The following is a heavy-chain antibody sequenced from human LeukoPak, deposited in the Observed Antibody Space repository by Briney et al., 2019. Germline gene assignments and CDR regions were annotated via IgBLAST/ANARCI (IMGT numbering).Heavy chain of an antibody. V-gene: IGHV4-34*01. CDR2: INHSGST. CDR3: ARGRDVDIVATITGNFDY. J-gene: IGHJ4*02. CDR1: GGSISSYY. D-gene: IGHD5-12*01. Sequence: PSETLSLTCTVSGGSISSYYWSWIRQPPGKGLEWIGEINHSGSTNYNPSLKSRVTISVDTSKNQFSLKLSSVTAADTAVYYCARGRDVDIVATITGNFDYWGQGTLVTVSS.